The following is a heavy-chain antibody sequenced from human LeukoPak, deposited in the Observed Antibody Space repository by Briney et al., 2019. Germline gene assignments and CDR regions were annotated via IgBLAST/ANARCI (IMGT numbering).Heavy chain of an antibody. CDR3: ARLYYDFWSGYYTRGWFDP. J-gene: IGHJ5*02. D-gene: IGHD3-3*01. CDR2: ISAYNGNT. V-gene: IGHV1-18*01. Sequence: ASVKVSCKASGYTFTSYGISWVRQAPGQGLEWMGWISAYNGNTNYAQKLQGRVTMTTDTSTSTAYMELRSLRSDDTAVYYCARLYYDFWSGYYTRGWFDPWGQGTLVTVSS. CDR1: GYTFTSYG.